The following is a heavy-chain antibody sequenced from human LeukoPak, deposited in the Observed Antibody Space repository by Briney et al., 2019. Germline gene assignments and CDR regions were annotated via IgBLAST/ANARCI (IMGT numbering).Heavy chain of an antibody. V-gene: IGHV4-39*01. J-gene: IGHJ2*01. CDR3: ARQRGGGYWYFDL. CDR1: GGSISSSGYY. Sequence: SETLSLTCTVSGGSISSSGYYWGWIRQPPGKGLEWIGNVYYSGSTYYNPSLRSRVTISVDTSKNHFSLKLSSVTAADMAVYYCARQRGGGYWYFDLWGRGTLVTVSS. CDR2: VYYSGST.